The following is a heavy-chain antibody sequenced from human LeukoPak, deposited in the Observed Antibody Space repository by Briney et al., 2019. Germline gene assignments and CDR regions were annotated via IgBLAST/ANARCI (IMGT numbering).Heavy chain of an antibody. CDR3: AREGPLDY. CDR1: GFTFSSYW. CDR2: INSDGTDI. J-gene: IGHJ4*02. Sequence: GGSLRLSCAASGFTFSSYWMHWVRQAPGKGLEWVARINSDGTDISYGDSVKGRFTVSRDNAKNTLFLQMNSVRAEDTAVYYCAREGPLDYWGQGTLVTVSS. V-gene: IGHV3-74*01.